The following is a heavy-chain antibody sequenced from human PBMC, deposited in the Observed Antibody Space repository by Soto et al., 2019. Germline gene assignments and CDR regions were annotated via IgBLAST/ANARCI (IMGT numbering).Heavy chain of an antibody. CDR2: IYYSGST. CDR3: ARTYYYGSGSYYLVFGYYYYMDV. Sequence: SETLSLTCTVSGGSISSYYWSWIRQPPGKGLEWIGYIYYSGSTNYNPSLKSRVTISVDTSKNQFSLKLSSVTAADTAVYYCARTYYYGSGSYYLVFGYYYYMDVWGQGTTVTVSS. V-gene: IGHV4-59*08. D-gene: IGHD3-10*01. J-gene: IGHJ6*03. CDR1: GGSISSYY.